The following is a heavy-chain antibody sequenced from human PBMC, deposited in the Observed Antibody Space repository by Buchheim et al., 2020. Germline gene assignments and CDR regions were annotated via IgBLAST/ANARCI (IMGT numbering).Heavy chain of an antibody. V-gene: IGHV3-30-3*01. D-gene: IGHD5-24*01. CDR3: ARDVSRDPHYYYGMDV. J-gene: IGHJ6*02. Sequence: QVQLVESGGGVVQPGRSLRLSCAASGFTFSSYAMHWVRQAPGKGLEWVAVISYDGSNKYYADSVKGRFTISRDNSKNTLYLQMNSLRAEDTAVYYCARDVSRDPHYYYGMDVWGQGTT. CDR2: ISYDGSNK. CDR1: GFTFSSYA.